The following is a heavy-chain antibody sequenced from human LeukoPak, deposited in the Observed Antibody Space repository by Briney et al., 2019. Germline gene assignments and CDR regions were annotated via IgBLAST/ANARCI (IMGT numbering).Heavy chain of an antibody. CDR3: ARAPSTMVRGVKEGLDI. D-gene: IGHD3-10*01. CDR1: GGSINSSSYY. Sequence: SETLSLTCTVSGGSINSSSYYWGWIRQPPGKGLEWIGSIYYSGSTYYNPSLKSRVTISVDTSKNQFSLKLSSVAAADTAVYYCARAPSTMVRGVKEGLDIWGQGTMVTVSS. V-gene: IGHV4-39*07. J-gene: IGHJ3*02. CDR2: IYYSGST.